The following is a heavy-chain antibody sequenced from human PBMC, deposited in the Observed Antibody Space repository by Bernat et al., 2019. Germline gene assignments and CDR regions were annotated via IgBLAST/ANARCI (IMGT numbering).Heavy chain of an antibody. CDR2: IYYSGST. J-gene: IGHJ6*03. V-gene: IGHV4-59*12. Sequence: QVQLQESGPGLVKPSETLSLTCTVSGGSISSYYWSWIRQPPGKGLEWIGYIYYSGSTNYNPSLKSRVTISVDTSKNQFSLKLSSVTAADTAVYYCARSGGGYDKIYYYYYYMDVWGKGTTVTVSS. D-gene: IGHD5-12*01. CDR3: ARSGGGYDKIYYYYYYMDV. CDR1: GGSISSYY.